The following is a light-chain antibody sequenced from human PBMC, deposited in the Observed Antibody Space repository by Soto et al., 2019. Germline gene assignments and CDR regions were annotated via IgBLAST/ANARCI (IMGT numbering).Light chain of an antibody. V-gene: IGKV1-39*01. CDR1: QSISSY. J-gene: IGKJ1*01. CDR2: ATS. Sequence: DIQMTQSPSSLSASVGDRVTITCRASQSISSYLNWFQQKPGKAPKVLIYATSGLQSGVPSRFSGSGSGTDFTLTISSLQPEDFTTYYCQQSYTTPWTFGQGTTGDIK. CDR3: QQSYTTPWT.